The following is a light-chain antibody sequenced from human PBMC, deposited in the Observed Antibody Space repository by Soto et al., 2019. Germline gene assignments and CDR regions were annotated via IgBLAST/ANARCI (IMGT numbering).Light chain of an antibody. Sequence: DIQMTQSPSTLSASVGDRVTITCRASQSVSSGLAWYQHKPGKATNLLIYKASSLESGVPSRFSGSESGTEFTLTISSLQPDDFATYFCQQYHTYPPTFGGGTKVGIK. CDR1: QSVSSG. CDR3: QQYHTYPPT. J-gene: IGKJ4*01. V-gene: IGKV1-5*03. CDR2: KAS.